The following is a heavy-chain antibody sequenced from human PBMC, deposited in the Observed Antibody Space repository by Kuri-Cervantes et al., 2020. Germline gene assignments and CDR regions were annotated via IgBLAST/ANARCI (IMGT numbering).Heavy chain of an antibody. V-gene: IGHV3-48*01. D-gene: IGHD5/OR15-5a*01. CDR3: ATEVRSTLDY. J-gene: IGHJ4*02. CDR1: GFTFSTYT. CDR2: IGRSMSST. Sequence: GESLKISCAASGFTFSTYTMNWLRQAPGKGLEWVSYIGRSMSSTHYADSVKGRFTVSRDNDKNSLFLQMDSLRAEDTAIYYCATEVRSTLDYWGQGTLVTVSS.